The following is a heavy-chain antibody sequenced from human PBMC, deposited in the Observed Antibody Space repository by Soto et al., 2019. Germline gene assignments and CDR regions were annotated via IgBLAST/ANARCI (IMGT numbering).Heavy chain of an antibody. V-gene: IGHV4-31*03. CDR1: GGSISSGDYY. Sequence: LSLTCTVSGGSISSGDYYWSWIRQPPGKGLEWIGCVYYSGSTYYNPSLKSRLTISVDTSKNQFSLKLSSVTAADTAVYYCARGPPLGYWGQGTLVTVSS. CDR3: ARGPPLGY. J-gene: IGHJ4*02. CDR2: VYYSGST.